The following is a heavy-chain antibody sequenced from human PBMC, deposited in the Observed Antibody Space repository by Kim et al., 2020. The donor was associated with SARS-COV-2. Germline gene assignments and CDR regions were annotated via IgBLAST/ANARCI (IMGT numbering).Heavy chain of an antibody. CDR2: IYHSGST. D-gene: IGHD3-3*01. CDR1: GGSISSSNW. CDR3: AGAGFESGYLGVLKNWFDP. Sequence: SETLSLTCAVSGGSISSSNWWSWVRQPPGKGLEWIGEIYHSGSTNYNPSLKSRVTISVDKSKNQFSLKLSSVTAADTAVYYCAGAGFESGYLGVLKNWFDPWGQGTLVTVSS. J-gene: IGHJ5*02. V-gene: IGHV4-4*02.